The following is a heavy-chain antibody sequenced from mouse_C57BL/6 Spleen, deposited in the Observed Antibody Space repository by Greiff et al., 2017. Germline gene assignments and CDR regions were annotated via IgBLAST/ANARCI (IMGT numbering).Heavy chain of an antibody. V-gene: IGHV1-63*01. CDR3: ARGDYGSSPWFAY. Sequence: QVQLQQSGAELVRPGTSVKMSCKASGYTFTNYWIGWAKQRPGHGLEWIGDIYPGGGYSNYTEKFKGKATLTADKSSSTAYMQFSSLTSEDSAIYYCARGDYGSSPWFAYWGQGTLVTVSA. D-gene: IGHD1-1*01. CDR1: GYTFTNYW. CDR2: IYPGGGYS. J-gene: IGHJ3*01.